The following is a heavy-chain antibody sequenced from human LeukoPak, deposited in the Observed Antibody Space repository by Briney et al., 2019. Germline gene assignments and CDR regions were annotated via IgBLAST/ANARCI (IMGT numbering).Heavy chain of an antibody. V-gene: IGHV3-23*01. Sequence: PGGSLRLSCAASGFTFSSYAMTWVRQAPGKGLEWVSVISGSGGSTYYADSVKGRFTISRDNSKNTLYLQMNSLRIEDTAVYYCARDLGGAAAETRGGQGTLVTVSS. CDR2: ISGSGGST. CDR1: GFTFSSYA. D-gene: IGHD6-13*01. J-gene: IGHJ4*02. CDR3: ARDLGGAAAETR.